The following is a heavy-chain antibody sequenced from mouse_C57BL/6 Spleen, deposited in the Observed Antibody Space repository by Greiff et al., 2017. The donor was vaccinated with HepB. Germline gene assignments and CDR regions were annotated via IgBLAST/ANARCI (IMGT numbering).Heavy chain of an antibody. J-gene: IGHJ3*01. D-gene: IGHD1-1*01. Sequence: VQLQQSGPELVKPGASVKISCKASGYTFTDYYMNWVKQSHGKSLEWIGDINPNNGGTSYNQKFKGKATLTVDKSSSTAYMELRSLTSEDSAVYYCARMHYGSSYWFAYWGQGTLVTVSA. CDR3: ARMHYGSSYWFAY. V-gene: IGHV1-26*01. CDR1: GYTFTDYY. CDR2: INPNNGGT.